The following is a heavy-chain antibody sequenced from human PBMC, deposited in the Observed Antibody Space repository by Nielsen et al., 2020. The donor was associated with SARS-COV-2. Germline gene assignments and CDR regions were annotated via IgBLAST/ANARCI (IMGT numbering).Heavy chain of an antibody. Sequence: SETLSLTCTVSGASMRDNYWSWIRRPPGKGLEWIGYIFYNGRTNYSPSLKSRVTMSIDTSKKRFSLELTSVTAADSAVYYCARDSWHSGGMDVWGQGTTVTVSS. CDR2: IFYNGRT. CDR1: GASMRDNY. CDR3: ARDSWHSGGMDV. J-gene: IGHJ6*02. V-gene: IGHV4-59*01. D-gene: IGHD2-21*01.